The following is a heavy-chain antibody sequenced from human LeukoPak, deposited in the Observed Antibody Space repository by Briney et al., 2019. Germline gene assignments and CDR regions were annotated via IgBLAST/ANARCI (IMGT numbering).Heavy chain of an antibody. CDR3: ARDGSSSWRRVWFDP. D-gene: IGHD6-13*01. J-gene: IGHJ5*02. Sequence: ASVKVSCKASGYTFTSYYMHWVRQAPGQGLEWMGIINPSGGSTSYAQKFQGRVTMTRDTSISTAYMELSRLRSDDTAVYYCARDGSSSWRRVWFDPWGQGTLVTVSS. CDR1: GYTFTSYY. CDR2: INPSGGST. V-gene: IGHV1-46*01.